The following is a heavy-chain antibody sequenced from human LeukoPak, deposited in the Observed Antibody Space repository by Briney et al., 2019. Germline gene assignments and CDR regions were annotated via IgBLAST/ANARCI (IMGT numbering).Heavy chain of an antibody. J-gene: IGHJ6*02. D-gene: IGHD5-18*01. V-gene: IGHV3-30*18. CDR3: AKDVIQVGYSYGYYYYGMDV. CDR2: ISYDGSNK. Sequence: PGGSLRLSWAASGFTFSSYGMHWVRQAPGKGLEWVAVISYDGSNKYYADSVKGRFTISRDNSKNTLYLQMNSLRAEDTAVYYCAKDVIQVGYSYGYYYYGMDVWGQGTTVTVSS. CDR1: GFTFSSYG.